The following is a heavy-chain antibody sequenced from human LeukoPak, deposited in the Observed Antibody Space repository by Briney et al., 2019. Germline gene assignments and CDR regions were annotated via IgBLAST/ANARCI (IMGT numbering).Heavy chain of an antibody. CDR1: GGSISSGSYY. Sequence: PSETLSLTCTVSGGSISSGSYYWSWIRQPAGKGLEWIGRIYTSGSTNYNPSLKSRVTISVDTSKNQFSLKLSSVTAADTAVYYCARYSNYRGFDYWGQGTLVTVSS. V-gene: IGHV4-61*02. CDR3: ARYSNYRGFDY. CDR2: IYTSGST. D-gene: IGHD4-11*01. J-gene: IGHJ4*02.